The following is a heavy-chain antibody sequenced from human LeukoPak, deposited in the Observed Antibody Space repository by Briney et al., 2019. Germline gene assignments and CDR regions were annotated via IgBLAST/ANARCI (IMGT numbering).Heavy chain of an antibody. J-gene: IGHJ4*02. CDR1: GVSVSSNNW. CDR3: ATRDETRTRMFPPDS. CDR2: IHYSGDI. Sequence: SETLSLTCAVYGVSVSSNNWWTWVRQPPGKGLEWIGEIHYSGDIKYTPSLKTRISLSMDTSRNRLSLTLNSVTVADTAVYYCATRDETRTRMFPPDSWGQGIRVTVSS. V-gene: IGHV4-4*02. D-gene: IGHD1-1*01.